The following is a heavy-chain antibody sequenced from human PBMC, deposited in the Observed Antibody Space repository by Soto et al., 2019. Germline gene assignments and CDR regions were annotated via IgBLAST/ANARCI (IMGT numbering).Heavy chain of an antibody. D-gene: IGHD5-12*01. CDR2: FYDSGSS. Sequence: SETLSLTCTVSGGSVSSGDYFWSWIRQPPGKGLEWIGYFYDSGSSYYNPSLKSRVTMSVDTSKNQFSLKLRSVTAADTAMYYCAREKGYISGPKNFDSWGQGTLVTVSS. V-gene: IGHV4-30-4*01. J-gene: IGHJ4*02. CDR1: GGSVSSGDYF. CDR3: AREKGYISGPKNFDS.